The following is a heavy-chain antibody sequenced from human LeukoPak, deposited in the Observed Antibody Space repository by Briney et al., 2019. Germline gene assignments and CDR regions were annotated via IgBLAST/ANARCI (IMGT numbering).Heavy chain of an antibody. Sequence: ASVKVSCKASGYTFTSYYMHWVRQAPGEGLEWMGIINPSGGSTSYAQRFQGRVTMTRDMSTSTVYMELSSLRSEDTAVYYCARVAAEVVGVPGAIGFGWLRRDYYYMDVWGKGTTVTVSS. V-gene: IGHV1-46*01. J-gene: IGHJ6*03. CDR1: GYTFTSYY. D-gene: IGHD2-2*02. CDR2: INPSGGST. CDR3: ARVAAEVVGVPGAIGFGWLRRDYYYMDV.